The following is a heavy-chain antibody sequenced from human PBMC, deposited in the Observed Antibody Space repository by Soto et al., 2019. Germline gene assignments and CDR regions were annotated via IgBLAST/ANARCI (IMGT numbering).Heavy chain of an antibody. D-gene: IGHD3-16*01. CDR3: ARVGQGGGFDY. CDR1: GGSISSGGHY. CDR2: IHYSGST. Sequence: QVPLQESGPGLVKPSQTLSLTCTVSGGSISSGGHYWSWIRQHPGKGLEWIGSIHYSGSTYSNPSXKRXLTMSADTSKNQLSLKLSSVTAADTAVYYCARVGQGGGFDYWGQGTLVTVS. J-gene: IGHJ4*02. V-gene: IGHV4-31*03.